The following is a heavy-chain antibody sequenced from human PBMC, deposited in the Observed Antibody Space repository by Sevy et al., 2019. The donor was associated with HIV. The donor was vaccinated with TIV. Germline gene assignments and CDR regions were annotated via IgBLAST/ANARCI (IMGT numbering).Heavy chain of an antibody. CDR2: IYYRGST. CDR1: GGSISSSSYY. D-gene: IGHD3-3*01. Sequence: SETLSLTCAVSGGSISSSSYYWGWIRQPPGKGLEWIGSIYYRGSTHYNPSLKSRVTISVDTSKNQFSLKLNSVTAADTTVYYCARVGTWFAFWSGYIDYWGQGTLVTVSS. J-gene: IGHJ4*02. V-gene: IGHV4-39*01. CDR3: ARVGTWFAFWSGYIDY.